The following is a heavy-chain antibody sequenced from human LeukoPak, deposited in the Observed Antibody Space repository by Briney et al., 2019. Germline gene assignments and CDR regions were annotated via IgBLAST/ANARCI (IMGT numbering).Heavy chain of an antibody. J-gene: IGHJ3*02. V-gene: IGHV3-23*01. CDR2: ISGSGGST. CDR3: AKDRRGSSSYAFDI. D-gene: IGHD6-13*01. CDR1: GFSISGYW. Sequence: GGSLRLSCAASGFSISGYWMSWVRQAPGKGLEWVSAISGSGGSTYYADSVKGRFTISRDNSKNTLYLQMNSLRAEDTAVYYCAKDRRGSSSYAFDIWGQGTMVTVSS.